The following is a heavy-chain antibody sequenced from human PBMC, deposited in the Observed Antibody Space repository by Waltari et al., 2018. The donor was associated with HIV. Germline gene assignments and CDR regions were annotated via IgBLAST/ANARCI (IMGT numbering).Heavy chain of an antibody. V-gene: IGHV3-48*03. J-gene: IGHJ3*02. D-gene: IGHD3-10*01. CDR1: GSPSSRYD. Sequence: EVQVVESGGGLVQPGGSLRLPSSASGSPSSRYDMNWVRQAPGKGLEWVSYISSSGSTIYFADSVKGRFTMSRDNAKNALYLRMNSLRAEDTAVYYCARAFMIRGTGAFDIWGQGTMVTVSS. CDR3: ARAFMIRGTGAFDI. CDR2: ISSSGSTI.